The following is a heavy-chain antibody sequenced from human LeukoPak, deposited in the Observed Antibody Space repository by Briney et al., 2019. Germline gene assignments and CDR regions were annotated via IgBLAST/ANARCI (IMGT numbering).Heavy chain of an antibody. J-gene: IGHJ5*02. D-gene: IGHD6-13*01. V-gene: IGHV3-23*01. Sequence: GGSLRLSCVASGFTFSSYAMSGLRQAPGKGLEWVSAISGSDGSTYYAYSVKGRFPLSRDNSKNTLYLQMNSLRAEDTAVYYCAKDSSSWYSNWFDPWGQGTLVTVSS. CDR2: ISGSDGST. CDR3: AKDSSSWYSNWFDP. CDR1: GFTFSSYA.